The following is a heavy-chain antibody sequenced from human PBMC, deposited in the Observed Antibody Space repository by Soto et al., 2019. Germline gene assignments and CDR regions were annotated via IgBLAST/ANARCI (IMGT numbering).Heavy chain of an antibody. J-gene: IGHJ6*03. Sequence: ASETLSLTCTVSGGSISSYYWSWIRQPPGKGLEWIGYIYYSGSTNYNPSLKSRVTISVDTSKNQFSLKLSSVTAADTAVYYCARGPLPYYYYYMDVWGKGTTVTVSS. V-gene: IGHV4-59*01. CDR2: IYYSGST. CDR1: GGSISSYY. CDR3: ARGPLPYYYYYMDV.